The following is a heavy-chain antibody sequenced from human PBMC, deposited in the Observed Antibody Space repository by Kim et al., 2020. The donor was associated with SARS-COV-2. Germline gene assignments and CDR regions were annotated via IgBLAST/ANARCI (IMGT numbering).Heavy chain of an antibody. D-gene: IGHD1-1*01. Sequence: GGSLRLSCAASGFTVSSYAMNWVRQAPGKGLEWVSSISRVDGSTYHADSVKGRFTISRDISKNTLNLEMNSLRDEDTAVYYCAKGESTGRPVFQHWGQGTLVTVSS. J-gene: IGHJ1*01. CDR1: GFTVSSYA. CDR2: ISRVDGST. CDR3: AKGESTGRPVFQH. V-gene: IGHV3-23*01.